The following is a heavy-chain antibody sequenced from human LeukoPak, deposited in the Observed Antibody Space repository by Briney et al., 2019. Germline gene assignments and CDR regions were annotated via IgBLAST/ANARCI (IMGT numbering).Heavy chain of an antibody. CDR1: RGSITDTTYY. Sequence: AETLSLTCTVSRGSITDTTYYWGWIRQPPGKGLEWIGSIYYTGNTYYNPSLRSRVTISVDTSKSQFSLKLSSVTAADTADYYCARHIGPRVAVVGFLNWLDPWGRGTLVSVSS. D-gene: IGHD6-19*01. CDR2: IYYTGNT. J-gene: IGHJ5*02. V-gene: IGHV4-39*01. CDR3: ARHIGPRVAVVGFLNWLDP.